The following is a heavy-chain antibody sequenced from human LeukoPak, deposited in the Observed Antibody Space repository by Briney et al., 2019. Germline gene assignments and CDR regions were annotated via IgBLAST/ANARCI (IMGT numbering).Heavy chain of an antibody. Sequence: GGSLRLSCAASGFTFSSYEMHWVRQAPGKGLEWVADISSSGTTIYYADSVKGRFTISRDNAKNSLYLQMNSRRAEDTAVYYCARLLVATPGVDPWGQGTLVTVSS. CDR2: ISSSGTTI. D-gene: IGHD5-12*01. CDR3: ARLLVATPGVDP. V-gene: IGHV3-48*03. J-gene: IGHJ5*02. CDR1: GFTFSSYE.